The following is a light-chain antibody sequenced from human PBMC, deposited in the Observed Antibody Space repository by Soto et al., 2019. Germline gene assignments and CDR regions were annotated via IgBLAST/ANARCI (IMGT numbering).Light chain of an antibody. V-gene: IGKV3-11*01. CDR3: QQRSNWLT. J-gene: IGKJ4*01. CDR2: DAS. Sequence: TLSLSPGERATLSCRASQSVSSYLAWYQQKPGQAPRLLIYDASNRATGIPARFSGSGSATDFTLTISSLEPEDFAVYYCQQRSNWLTFGGGTKVDIK. CDR1: QSVSSY.